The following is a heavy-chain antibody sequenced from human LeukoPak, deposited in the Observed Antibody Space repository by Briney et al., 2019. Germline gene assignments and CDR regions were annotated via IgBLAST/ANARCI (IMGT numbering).Heavy chain of an antibody. D-gene: IGHD3-22*01. J-gene: IGHJ1*01. CDR1: GFTFSSYG. CDR2: ISHDGSNK. Sequence: GGSLRLSCAASGFTFSSYGMHWVRQAPGKGLEWVAVISHDGSNKYYADSVKGRFTISRDNSKSTLYLQMNSLRAEDTAVYYCAKVHDSSGYYSDNEYFQHWGQGTLVTVSS. V-gene: IGHV3-30*18. CDR3: AKVHDSSGYYSDNEYFQH.